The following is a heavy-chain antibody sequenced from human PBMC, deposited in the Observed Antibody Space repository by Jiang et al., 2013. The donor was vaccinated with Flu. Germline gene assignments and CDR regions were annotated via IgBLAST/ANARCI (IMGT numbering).Heavy chain of an antibody. CDR1: GDSVSSNSAA. CDR2: TYYRSRWYN. CDR3: ATDSSSWYDGYFDC. V-gene: IGHV6-1*01. D-gene: IGHD6-13*01. Sequence: QTLSLTCAISGDSVSSNSAAWNWIRQSPSRGLEWLGRTYYRSRWYNHYAVSVKSRITINADTSKNQFSLQLSSVTPEDTAVYYCATDSSSWYDGYFDCWGQGTLVTVSS. J-gene: IGHJ4*02.